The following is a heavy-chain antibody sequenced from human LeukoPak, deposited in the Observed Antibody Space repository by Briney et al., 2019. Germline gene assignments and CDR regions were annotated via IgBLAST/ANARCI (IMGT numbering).Heavy chain of an antibody. CDR1: GDSVIGHY. J-gene: IGHJ3*01. CDR3: ARAPMAITTSAFPDAFDF. Sequence: SEPLSLPCTASGDSVIGHYWSWIRQPPGKGLEWIRYFSYSGGTNYNPSLKRRVSISLDTAKNQFSLKLSSPAAADPAVYYCARAPMAITTSAFPDAFDFWGQGTMVTVSS. CDR2: FSYSGGT. D-gene: IGHD5-12*01. V-gene: IGHV4-59*02.